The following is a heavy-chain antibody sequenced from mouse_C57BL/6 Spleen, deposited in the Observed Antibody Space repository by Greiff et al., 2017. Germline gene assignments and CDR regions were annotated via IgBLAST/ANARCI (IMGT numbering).Heavy chain of an antibody. D-gene: IGHD3-2*02. V-gene: IGHV1-59*01. Sequence: VQLQQPGAELVRPGTSVKLSCKASGYTFTSYWMHWVKQRPGQGLEWIGVIDPSDSYTNYNQKFKGKATLTVDTSSSTAYMQLSSLTSEDSAVYYCESRRQLRLRYAMGCWGQGTSVTVSS. CDR3: ESRRQLRLRYAMGC. CDR2: IDPSDSYT. J-gene: IGHJ4*01. CDR1: GYTFTSYW.